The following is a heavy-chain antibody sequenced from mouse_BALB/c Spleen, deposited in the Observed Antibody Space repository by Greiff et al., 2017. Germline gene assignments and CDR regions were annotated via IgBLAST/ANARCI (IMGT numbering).Heavy chain of an antibody. Sequence: VQLQQSGPELVKPGASVKMSCKASGYTFTSYVMHWVKQKPGQGLEWIGYINPYNDGTKYNEKFKGKATLTSDKSSSTAYMELSSLTSEDSAVYYWARAPMTRVEPTLDYGGQGTTLTVSS. D-gene: IGHD1-1*01. J-gene: IGHJ2*01. CDR1: GYTFTSYV. CDR3: ARAPMTRVEPTLDY. CDR2: INPYNDGT. V-gene: IGHV1-14*01.